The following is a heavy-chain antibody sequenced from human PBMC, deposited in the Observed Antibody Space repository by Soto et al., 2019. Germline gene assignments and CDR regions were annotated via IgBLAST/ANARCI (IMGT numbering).Heavy chain of an antibody. CDR3: ARAKFQDCGGDCETFDY. Sequence: ASVKVSCKASGYTFTSYYMHWVRQAPGQGLEWMGIINPSGGSTSYTQKFQGRVTMTRDTSTSTVYMELSSLRSEDTAVYYCARAKFQDCGGDCETFDYWGQGTLVTVSS. D-gene: IGHD2-21*02. V-gene: IGHV1-46*01. CDR2: INPSGGST. J-gene: IGHJ4*02. CDR1: GYTFTSYY.